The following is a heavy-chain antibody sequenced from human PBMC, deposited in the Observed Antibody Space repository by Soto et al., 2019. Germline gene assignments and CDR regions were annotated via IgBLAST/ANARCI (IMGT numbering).Heavy chain of an antibody. D-gene: IGHD3-9*01. V-gene: IGHV4-34*01. CDR3: ARNPDDILTGYPPFDY. Sequence: SETLSLTCAVYGGSFSCYYLSWIRQPPGKGLEWIVEINHRGSTNYNPSLKSRVTISVDTSKNQFSLKLSSVTAADKAVYYCARNPDDILTGYPPFDYWGQGTLVTVSS. CDR1: GGSFSCYY. J-gene: IGHJ4*02. CDR2: INHRGST.